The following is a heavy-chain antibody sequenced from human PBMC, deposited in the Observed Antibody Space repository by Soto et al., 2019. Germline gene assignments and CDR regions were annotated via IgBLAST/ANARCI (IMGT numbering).Heavy chain of an antibody. Sequence: QVQLVQSGAEVKKPGSSVKVSCKASGGTFSSYTISWVRQAPGQGLEWMGRIIPILGIANYAQKFQGRVTITADKSTSTAYMEVSSLRSEDTAVYYCARDYGDYYFDYWGQGTLVTVSS. CDR3: ARDYGDYYFDY. V-gene: IGHV1-69*02. CDR2: IIPILGIA. D-gene: IGHD4-17*01. CDR1: GGTFSSYT. J-gene: IGHJ4*02.